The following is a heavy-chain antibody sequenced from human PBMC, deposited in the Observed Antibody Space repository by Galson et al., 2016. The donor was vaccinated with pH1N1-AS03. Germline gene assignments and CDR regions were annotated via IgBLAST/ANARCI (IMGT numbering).Heavy chain of an antibody. CDR1: GGSISGYY. V-gene: IGHV4-59*01. D-gene: IGHD7-27*01. J-gene: IGHJ2*01. CDR2: IHYSGST. CDR3: ARERGLTGEGIWCFDL. Sequence: ETLSLTCTVSGGSISGYYWSWIRQPPGKGLEWIGYIHYSGSTNYNPSLKSRLTMSVDTSKNPFSLKLSSVTAADTAVYYIARERGLTGEGIWCFDLWGRGTLVTVSS.